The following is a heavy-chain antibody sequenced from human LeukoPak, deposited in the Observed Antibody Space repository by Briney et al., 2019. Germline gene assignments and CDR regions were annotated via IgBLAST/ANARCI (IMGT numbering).Heavy chain of an antibody. V-gene: IGHV1-2*02. Sequence: ASVKVSCKASGYTFTGYYMHWVRQAPGQGIEWMGWINPNSGGTNYAQKFQGRVTMTRDTSISTAYMELSRLRSDDTAVYYCARDGRAAAAGTDFDYWGQGTLVTVSS. CDR3: ARDGRAAAAGTDFDY. CDR2: INPNSGGT. J-gene: IGHJ4*02. CDR1: GYTFTGYY. D-gene: IGHD6-13*01.